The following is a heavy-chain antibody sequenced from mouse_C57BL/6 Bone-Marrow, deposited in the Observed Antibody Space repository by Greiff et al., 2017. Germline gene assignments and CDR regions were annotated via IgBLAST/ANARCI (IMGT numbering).Heavy chain of an antibody. V-gene: IGHV1-52*01. CDR1: GYTFTSYW. D-gene: IGHD1-1*01. CDR2: IDPSDSET. CDR3: VLFYYYCSSYDAMDY. J-gene: IGHJ4*01. Sequence: QVQLQQPGAELVRPGSSVKLSCKASGYTFTSYWMHWVKQRPIQGLEWIGNIDPSDSETHYNQKFKDKATLTVDKSSSTAYMQLSSLTSEDSAVYYCVLFYYYCSSYDAMDYWGQGTSVTVSS.